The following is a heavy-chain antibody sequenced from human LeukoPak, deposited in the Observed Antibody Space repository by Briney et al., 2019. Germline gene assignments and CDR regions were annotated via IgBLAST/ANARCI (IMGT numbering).Heavy chain of an antibody. CDR3: ARGRLRQYNWNYGFFVY. CDR1: GYTFTSYD. Sequence: GASVKVSCKASGYTFTSYDINWVRQATGQGLEWMGWMNPNRGNTGYAQKFQGRVTMTRNTSISTAYMELSSLRSEDTAVYYCARGRLRQYNWNYGFFVYWGQGTLVTVSS. CDR2: MNPNRGNT. V-gene: IGHV1-8*01. J-gene: IGHJ4*02. D-gene: IGHD1-7*01.